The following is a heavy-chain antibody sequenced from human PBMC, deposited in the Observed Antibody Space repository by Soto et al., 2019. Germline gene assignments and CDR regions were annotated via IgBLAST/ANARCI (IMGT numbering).Heavy chain of an antibody. Sequence: QVQLQESGPGLVKPSETLSLTCTVSDGSVSSGSYYWNWLRQPPGKGLEWIGFIYYSGSTHYNPSLQSRVTISGDTSRNQFSLRLSARTAADTASYYCARYRGDHTVDFDIWGQGTMVTVSS. CDR2: IYYSGST. V-gene: IGHV4-61*01. CDR3: ARYRGDHTVDFDI. CDR1: DGSVSSGSYY. D-gene: IGHD2-21*01. J-gene: IGHJ3*02.